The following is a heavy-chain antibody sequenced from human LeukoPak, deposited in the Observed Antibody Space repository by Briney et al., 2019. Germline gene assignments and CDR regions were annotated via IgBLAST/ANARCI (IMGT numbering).Heavy chain of an antibody. V-gene: IGHV3-7*01. CDR3: ARFEDDGDYFDY. J-gene: IGHJ4*02. CDR1: GFTFSNFW. Sequence: GGSLRLSCAASGFTFSNFWMTWVRQAPGKGLEWVAIIKQDGSQKYYVDSVKGRFTISRDNAKNSLYLQMNSLRAEDTAVYYCARFEDDGDYFDYWGQGPMVTVSS. CDR2: IKQDGSQK. D-gene: IGHD2-15*01.